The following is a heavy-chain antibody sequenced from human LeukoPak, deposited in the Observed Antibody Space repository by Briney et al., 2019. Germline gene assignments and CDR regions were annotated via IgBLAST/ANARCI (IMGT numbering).Heavy chain of an antibody. Sequence: GGSLRLSCAASGFTFSSYGMHWVRQAPGKGLEWVAVISYDGSNKYYADSVKGRFTISRDNSKNTLYLQMNSQRAEDTAVYYCAKDLGGVDYWGQGTLVTVSS. V-gene: IGHV3-30*18. CDR2: ISYDGSNK. J-gene: IGHJ4*02. D-gene: IGHD3-16*01. CDR3: AKDLGGVDY. CDR1: GFTFSSYG.